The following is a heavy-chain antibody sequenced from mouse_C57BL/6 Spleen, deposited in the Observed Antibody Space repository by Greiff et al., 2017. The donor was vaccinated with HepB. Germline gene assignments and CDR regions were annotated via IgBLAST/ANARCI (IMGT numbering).Heavy chain of an antibody. Sequence: LVESGPELVKPGASVKISCKASGYSFTDYNMNWVKQSNGKSLEWIGVINPNYGTTSYNQKFKGKATLTVDQSSSTAYMQLNSLTSEDSAVYYCARCDYDLYYYAMDYWGQGTSVTVSS. D-gene: IGHD2-4*01. CDR3: ARCDYDLYYYAMDY. CDR1: GYSFTDYN. CDR2: INPNYGTT. J-gene: IGHJ4*01. V-gene: IGHV1-39*01.